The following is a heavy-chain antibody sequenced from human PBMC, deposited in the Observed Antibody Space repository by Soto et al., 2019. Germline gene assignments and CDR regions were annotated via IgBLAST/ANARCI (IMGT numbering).Heavy chain of an antibody. CDR2: IIPIFGTA. CDR3: ARVIAARPGHNYYYYYGMDV. D-gene: IGHD6-6*01. CDR1: GGTFSSYA. Sequence: SVKVSCKASGGTFSSYAISWVRQAPGQGLEWMGGIIPIFGTANYAQKFQGRVTITADESTSTAYMELSSLRSEDTAVYYCARVIAARPGHNYYYYYGMDVWGQGATVTISS. V-gene: IGHV1-69*13. J-gene: IGHJ6*02.